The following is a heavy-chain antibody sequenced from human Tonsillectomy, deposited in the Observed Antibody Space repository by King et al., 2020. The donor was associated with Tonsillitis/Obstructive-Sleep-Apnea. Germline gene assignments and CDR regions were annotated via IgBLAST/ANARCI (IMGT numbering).Heavy chain of an antibody. V-gene: IGHV7-4-1*02. CDR2: INTNTGNP. CDR1: GYTFTSYA. J-gene: IGHJ4*02. D-gene: IGHD3-10*01. Sequence: QLVRSGSELKKPGASVKVSCKASGYTFTSYAMNWVRQAPGQGLEWRGWINTNTGNPTYAHGYTGRFVFSLDTSVSTAYLQISSLKAEDTAVYYCAREKQTQPWFREEFDDWGQGTLVTVSS. CDR3: AREKQTQPWFREEFDD.